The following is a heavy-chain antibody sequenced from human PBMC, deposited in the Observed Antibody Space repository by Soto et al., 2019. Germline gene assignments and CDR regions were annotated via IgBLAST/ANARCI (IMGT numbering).Heavy chain of an antibody. D-gene: IGHD1-26*01. J-gene: IGHJ4*02. V-gene: IGHV1-58*01. Sequence: QMQLVQSGPEVKKPGTSVKVSCKASTFTFTSSAVQWVRQASGQRLEWIGWIVVGSGNTKYAQNFQERVTITRDMSSDTAYLELSSLRSEDTAVYYCATHREGATYYFDYWGQGTLLTVSS. CDR2: IVVGSGNT. CDR3: ATHREGATYYFDY. CDR1: TFTFTSSA.